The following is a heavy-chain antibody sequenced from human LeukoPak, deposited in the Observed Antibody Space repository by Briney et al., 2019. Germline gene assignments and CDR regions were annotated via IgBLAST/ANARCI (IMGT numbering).Heavy chain of an antibody. Sequence: SVKVSCKASGVTFNSYAINWVRQAPGQGLEWMGGIIPFFGTTNHAQKFQGRVTITADKSTSTVYMELSSLRSEDTAVYYCARDVLDYYDRSSYVTWGQGTLVTVSS. CDR3: ARDVLDYYDRSSYVT. J-gene: IGHJ5*02. CDR2: IIPFFGTT. D-gene: IGHD3-22*01. CDR1: GVTFNSYA. V-gene: IGHV1-69*06.